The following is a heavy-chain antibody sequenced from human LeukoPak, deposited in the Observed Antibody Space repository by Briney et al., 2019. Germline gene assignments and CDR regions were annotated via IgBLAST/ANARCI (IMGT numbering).Heavy chain of an antibody. CDR2: ISGSGGST. V-gene: IGHV3-23*01. J-gene: IGHJ4*02. Sequence: PGGSLRLSCAASGFTFSSYAMSWVRQAPGKGLEWVSAISGSGGSTYYVDSVKGRFTISRDNSKNTLYLQMNSLRAEDTAVYYCAKDDSSGYYYWDYWGQGTLVTVSS. CDR3: AKDDSSGYYYWDY. D-gene: IGHD3-22*01. CDR1: GFTFSSYA.